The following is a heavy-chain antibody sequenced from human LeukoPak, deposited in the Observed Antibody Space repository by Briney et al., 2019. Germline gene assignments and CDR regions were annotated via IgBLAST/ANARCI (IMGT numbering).Heavy chain of an antibody. CDR2: IIPIIGIA. D-gene: IGHD3-10*01. CDR1: GGTFSSYA. J-gene: IGHJ4*02. Sequence: ASVKVSCKASGGTFSSYAISWVRQAPGQGLEWMGRIIPIIGIANYAQKFQGRVTITADKSTSTAYMELSSLRSEDTAVYYCARDWITMVRGVNKNLDYWGQGTLVTVSS. V-gene: IGHV1-69*04. CDR3: ARDWITMVRGVNKNLDY.